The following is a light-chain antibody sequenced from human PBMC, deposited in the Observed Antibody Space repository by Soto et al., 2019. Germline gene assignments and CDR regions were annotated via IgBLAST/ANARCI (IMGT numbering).Light chain of an antibody. Sequence: EIVMTQSPATLSVSPGERATLSCRAGQSVSSNLAWYQQKPGQAPRLLIYGASTRATGVPARFSGSGSGTEFTLTISSLQSEDFAVYFCQQYSNWPPLTFGGGTKVDIK. CDR1: QSVSSN. CDR3: QQYSNWPPLT. CDR2: GAS. V-gene: IGKV3-15*01. J-gene: IGKJ4*01.